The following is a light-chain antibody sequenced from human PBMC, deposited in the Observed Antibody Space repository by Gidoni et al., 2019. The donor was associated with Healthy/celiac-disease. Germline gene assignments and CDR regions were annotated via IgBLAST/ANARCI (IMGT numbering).Light chain of an antibody. V-gene: IGKV1-39*01. CDR3: QPGYRTPCS. Sequence: DIQMTQSPSSLSASVGDRVTITRRASQIISSYLNWYQQKPGKAPKLLIYAASSLQRGVPSSFSGSGSGTDFTLTIIILQPEDFATYYFQPGYRTPCSFGQGTKLEIK. CDR2: AAS. J-gene: IGKJ2*04. CDR1: QIISSY.